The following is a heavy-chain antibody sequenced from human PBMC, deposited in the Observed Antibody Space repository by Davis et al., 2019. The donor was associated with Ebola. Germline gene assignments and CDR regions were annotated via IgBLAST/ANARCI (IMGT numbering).Heavy chain of an antibody. V-gene: IGHV1-3*01. CDR1: GYTFTSYG. Sequence: ASVKVSCKASGYTFTSYGISWVRQAPGQRLEWMGWINAGNGNTKYSQKFQGRVTITRDTSASTAYMELSSLRSEDTAVYYCARGKLSDYVFDYWGQGTLVTVSS. CDR2: INAGNGNT. J-gene: IGHJ4*02. CDR3: ARGKLSDYVFDY. D-gene: IGHD4-17*01.